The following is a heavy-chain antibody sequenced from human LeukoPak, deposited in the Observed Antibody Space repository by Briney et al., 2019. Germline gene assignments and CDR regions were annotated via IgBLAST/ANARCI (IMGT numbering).Heavy chain of an antibody. CDR1: GGSFSGYY. CDR2: INHSGST. Sequence: PSETLSLTCAVYGGSFSGYYWSWIRQPPGKGLEWIGEINHSGSTNYNPSLKSRVTISVDTSKNQFSLKLSSVTAADTAVYYCARSYGSGSYYYYYYYYMDVWGKGTTVTVSS. D-gene: IGHD3-10*01. CDR3: ARSYGSGSYYYYYYYYMDV. V-gene: IGHV4-34*01. J-gene: IGHJ6*03.